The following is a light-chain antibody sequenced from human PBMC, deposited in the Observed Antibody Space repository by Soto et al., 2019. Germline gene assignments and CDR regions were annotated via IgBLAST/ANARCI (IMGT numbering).Light chain of an antibody. J-gene: IGKJ3*01. Sequence: DIQLTPSPSSVSASVGDSVTITCRASQGISRWLAWYQQKPGKAPKLLIYAASSLQSGVPSRFSGSGSGTDFTLTISSLQPEDFASYYCQPANSFPPTFGPGTKVDIK. CDR1: QGISRW. V-gene: IGKV1-12*01. CDR3: QPANSFPPT. CDR2: AAS.